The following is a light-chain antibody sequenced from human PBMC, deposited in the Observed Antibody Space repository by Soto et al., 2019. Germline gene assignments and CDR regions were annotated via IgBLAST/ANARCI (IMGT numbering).Light chain of an antibody. V-gene: IGLV2-14*01. Sequence: QSALTQPASVSGSPGQSINISCTGTSSDVGGYNYVSWYQQHPGKAPKLMIYDVSNRPSGVSNRFSGSKSGNTASLTISGLQAEDEADYYCGSYTSSSTQVFGGGTKLTVL. J-gene: IGLJ2*01. CDR1: SSDVGGYNY. CDR2: DVS. CDR3: GSYTSSSTQV.